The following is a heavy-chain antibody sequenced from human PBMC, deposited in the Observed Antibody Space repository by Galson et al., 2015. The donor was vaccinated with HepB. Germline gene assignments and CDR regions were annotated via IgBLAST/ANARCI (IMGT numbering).Heavy chain of an antibody. CDR2: ISFDGNNE. V-gene: IGHV3-30-3*01. CDR3: ARDQPTDYGDYGGHFDY. CDR1: GFTFNSHA. D-gene: IGHD4-17*01. J-gene: IGHJ4*02. Sequence: SLRLSCAASGFTFNSHAMHWVRQAPGKGLEWVAVISFDGNNENYADSVRGRFFISRDNSKNTLYVQMNSLRAEDTAVYYCARDQPTDYGDYGGHFDYWGQGTLVTVSS.